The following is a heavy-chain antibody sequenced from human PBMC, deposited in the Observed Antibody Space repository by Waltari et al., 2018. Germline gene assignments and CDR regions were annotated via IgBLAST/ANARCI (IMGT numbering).Heavy chain of an antibody. Sequence: DSVKGRFTISGDNSKNTLYLQMNSLRAEDTAVYYCAKDFRPFHSSSQIQHWGQGTLVTVSS. V-gene: IGHV3-30*02. CDR3: AKDFRPFHSSSQIQH. J-gene: IGHJ1*01. D-gene: IGHD6-13*01.